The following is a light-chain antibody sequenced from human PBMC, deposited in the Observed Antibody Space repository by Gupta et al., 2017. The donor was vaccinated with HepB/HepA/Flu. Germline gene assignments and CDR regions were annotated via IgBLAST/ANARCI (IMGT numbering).Light chain of an antibody. CDR3: QSYDSSLSAAV. V-gene: IGLV1-40*01. CDR1: SSNTGPDYD. CDR2: GST. Sequence: QSPLTQPPSVSGPPAQRVTISCTGSSSNTGPDYDVNWYQQLPGTAPNLLIVGSTDRPSGVPDRFAGSKAGTSGSRAIXGXQSEDEXDYDGQSYDSSLSAAVFGGGTRLTVL. J-gene: IGLJ3*02.